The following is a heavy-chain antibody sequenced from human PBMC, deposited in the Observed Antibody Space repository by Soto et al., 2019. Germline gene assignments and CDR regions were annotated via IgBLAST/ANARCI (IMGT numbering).Heavy chain of an antibody. CDR2: ISYDGSNK. Sequence: QVQLVESGGGVVQPGRSLRLSCAASGFTFSSYAMHWVRQAPGKGLEWVAVISYDGSNKYYADSVKGRFTISRDNSKNTLYLQMNSLRAEDTAVYYCARGWTTVTTTVDYWGQGTLVTVSS. D-gene: IGHD4-4*01. V-gene: IGHV3-30-3*01. J-gene: IGHJ4*02. CDR3: ARGWTTVTTTVDY. CDR1: GFTFSSYA.